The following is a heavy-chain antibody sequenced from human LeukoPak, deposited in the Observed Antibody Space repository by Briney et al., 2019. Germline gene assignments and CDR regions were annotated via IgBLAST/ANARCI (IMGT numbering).Heavy chain of an antibody. D-gene: IGHD5-12*01. CDR2: IREDGGET. V-gene: IGHV3-7*01. Sequence: PGGSLRLSCVASGFTFSSNWMSWVRQAPGKGLGGVAYIREDGGETYYVDSLKGRFTISRDNAKNSLYLQMNSPRVEDTAVYYCARGTGGLRPLDCWGQGTLVTVSS. J-gene: IGHJ4*02. CDR1: GFTFSSNW. CDR3: ARGTGGLRPLDC.